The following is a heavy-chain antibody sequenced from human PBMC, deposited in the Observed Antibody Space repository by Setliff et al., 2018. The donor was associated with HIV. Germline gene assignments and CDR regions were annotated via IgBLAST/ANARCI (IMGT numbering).Heavy chain of an antibody. Sequence: GGSLRLSCAASGFTFSSYSMNWVRQAPGKGLEWVSSISSGSDYIYYADSVKGRFTISRDNAKNSLFLQMNNLTVDDTGLYFCARDLWGTYNGYLHYWGRGTLVTVSS. V-gene: IGHV3-21*01. CDR2: ISSGSDYI. D-gene: IGHD1-20*01. CDR1: GFTFSSYS. J-gene: IGHJ4*02. CDR3: ARDLWGTYNGYLHY.